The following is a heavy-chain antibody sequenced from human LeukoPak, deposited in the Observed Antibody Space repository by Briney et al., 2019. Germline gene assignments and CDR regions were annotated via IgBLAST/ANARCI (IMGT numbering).Heavy chain of an antibody. D-gene: IGHD3-22*01. CDR2: INHSGST. CDR1: GGSFSGYY. J-gene: IGHJ4*02. Sequence: KTSETLSLTCAVYGGSFSGYYWSWIRQPPGKGLEWIGEINHSGSTNYNPSLKSRVTISVDTSKNQFSLKLSSVTAADTAVYYCARLDTSGHSDYWGQGTLVTVSS. V-gene: IGHV4-34*01. CDR3: ARLDTSGHSDY.